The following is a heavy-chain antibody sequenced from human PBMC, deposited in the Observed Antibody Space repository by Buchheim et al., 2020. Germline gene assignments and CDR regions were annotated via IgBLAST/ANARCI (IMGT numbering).Heavy chain of an antibody. Sequence: QVQLVQSGAEVKKPGASVKVSCKASGYTFTGYYMHWVRQAPGQGLEWMGWINPNSGGTNYAQKFQGWVTMTRDTSISTAYMELSRLRSDDTAVYYCARGHDYSNRLPVRGYYYYYGMDVWGQGTT. CDR3: ARGHDYSNRLPVRGYYYYYGMDV. D-gene: IGHD4-11*01. V-gene: IGHV1-2*04. J-gene: IGHJ6*02. CDR2: INPNSGGT. CDR1: GYTFTGYY.